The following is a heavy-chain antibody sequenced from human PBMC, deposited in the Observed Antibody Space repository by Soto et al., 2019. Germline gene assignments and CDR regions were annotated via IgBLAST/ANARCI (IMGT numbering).Heavy chain of an antibody. Sequence: QVQLVQSGTVVQRRGSSVKVSCQASGGTFSSHGMAWVRQAPGQGLEWMGGIIPTFGTPTYAPKSQGRVTITADKSTNTPYMELSSLRSEDTGVYYCASERSAQYFDFWGQGTLITVSS. J-gene: IGHJ4*02. CDR3: ASERSAQYFDF. CDR2: IIPTFGTP. V-gene: IGHV1-69*06. CDR1: GGTFSSHG. D-gene: IGHD1-26*01.